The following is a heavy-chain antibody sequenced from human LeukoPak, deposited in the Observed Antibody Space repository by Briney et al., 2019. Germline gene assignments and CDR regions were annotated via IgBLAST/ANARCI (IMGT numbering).Heavy chain of an antibody. J-gene: IGHJ4*02. D-gene: IGHD3-10*01. CDR2: IYYSGST. CDR1: GGSISSSSYY. V-gene: IGHV4-39*07. Sequence: PSETLSLTCTVSGGSISSSSYYWGWIRQPPGKGLEWIGSIYYSGSTYYNPSLKSRVTISVDTSKNQFSLKLSSVTAADTAVYYCARGTAITMVRGVLFDYWGQGTLVTVSS. CDR3: ARGTAITMVRGVLFDY.